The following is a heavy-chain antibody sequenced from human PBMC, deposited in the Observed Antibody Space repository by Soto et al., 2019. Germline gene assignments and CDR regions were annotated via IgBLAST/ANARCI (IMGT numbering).Heavy chain of an antibody. V-gene: IGHV4-30-2*01. Sequence: SETLSLTCTASGDSMTSGDYSWSWIRQPPGKGLEWLGYIYRTGNTHYSPSLKSRVSISQDRSKNQFSLELTSVTAADTAVYYCARGDYQYSIDYWGQGTLVTVSS. CDR1: GDSMTSGDYS. CDR3: ARGDYQYSIDY. D-gene: IGHD2-2*01. CDR2: IYRTGNT. J-gene: IGHJ4*02.